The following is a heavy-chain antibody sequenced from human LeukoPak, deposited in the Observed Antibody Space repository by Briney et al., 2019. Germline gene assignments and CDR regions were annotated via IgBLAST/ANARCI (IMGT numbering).Heavy chain of an antibody. Sequence: PSETLSLTCSVSGASISFYYWSWIRQPPGKGLEWIGYIYYTGSTNYNPSLKSRATMSVDTSKSQLSLKMTSVTAADTAVYYCARPSIPSAAASALDIWGQGTMVTVSS. D-gene: IGHD2-2*01. CDR1: GASISFYY. J-gene: IGHJ3*02. CDR3: ARPSIPSAAASALDI. V-gene: IGHV4-59*08. CDR2: IYYTGST.